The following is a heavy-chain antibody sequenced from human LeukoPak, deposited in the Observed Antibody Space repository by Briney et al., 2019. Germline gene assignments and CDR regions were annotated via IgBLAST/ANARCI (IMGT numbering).Heavy chain of an antibody. V-gene: IGHV3-48*03. D-gene: IGHD2-2*03. CDR1: GFTFSSYE. Sequence: GSLRLSCAASGFTFSSYEMNWVRQAPGKGLEWVSYISSSGSTIYYADSVKGRFTISRDNSKNTLYLQMNSLRAEDTAVYYCAKDSGLDIRYYYYYYYMDIWGKGTTVTISS. J-gene: IGHJ6*03. CDR2: ISSSGSTI. CDR3: AKDSGLDIRYYYYYYYMDI.